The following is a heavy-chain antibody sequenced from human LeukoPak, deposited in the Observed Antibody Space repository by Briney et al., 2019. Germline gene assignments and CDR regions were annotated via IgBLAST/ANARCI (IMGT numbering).Heavy chain of an antibody. D-gene: IGHD2-2*01. CDR2: IYYSGST. V-gene: IGHV4-61*01. J-gene: IGHJ4*02. CDR3: ARSHCSSTSCPDYFDY. Sequence: SETLSLTCTASGGSVSSGSYYWSWIRQPPGKGLEWIGYIYYSGSTNYNPSLKSRVTISVDTSKNQFSLKLSSVTAADTAVYYCARSHCSSTSCPDYFDYWGQGTLVTVSS. CDR1: GGSVSSGSYY.